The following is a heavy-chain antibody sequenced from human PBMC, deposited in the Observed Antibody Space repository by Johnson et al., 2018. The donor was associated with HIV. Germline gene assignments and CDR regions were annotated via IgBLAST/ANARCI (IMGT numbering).Heavy chain of an antibody. J-gene: IGHJ3*02. V-gene: IGHV3-30*04. D-gene: IGHD6-13*01. Sequence: QVQLVESGGGVVQPGRSLRLSCAASRFTFSSHAMHWVRQAPGKGLEWVAVISYDGSNKYYADSVKGRFTISRDNSKNTLYLQMNSLRAEDTAVYYCAKDPRSSSWYWDAFDIWGQGTMVTVSS. CDR1: RFTFSSHA. CDR2: ISYDGSNK. CDR3: AKDPRSSSWYWDAFDI.